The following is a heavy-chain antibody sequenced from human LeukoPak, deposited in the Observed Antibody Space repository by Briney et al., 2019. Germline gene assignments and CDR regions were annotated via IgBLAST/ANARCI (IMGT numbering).Heavy chain of an antibody. Sequence: ASVKVSCKASGYTFTDYHVQWVRQAPGQGPEWMGWISTSTGDTKYTQKFQGRVTLTTDTSTSTAYMELSSLRSDDTAVYYCARDDNYGIFVNVDYWGQGTLVTVSS. J-gene: IGHJ4*02. CDR2: ISTSTGDT. D-gene: IGHD4-11*01. CDR3: ARDDNYGIFVNVDY. V-gene: IGHV1-2*02. CDR1: GYTFTDYH.